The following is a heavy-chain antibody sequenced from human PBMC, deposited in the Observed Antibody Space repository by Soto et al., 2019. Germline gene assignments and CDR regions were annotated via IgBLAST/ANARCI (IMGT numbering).Heavy chain of an antibody. CDR3: ARDFQHGLYYYDSSGYSPLDY. Sequence: QVQLVESGGGVVQPGRSLRLSCAASGFTFSSYAMHWVRQAPGKGLEWVAVISYDGSNKYYADSVKGRFTISRDNSKNTLYLQMNSLRAEDTAVYYCARDFQHGLYYYDSSGYSPLDYWGQGTLVTVSS. D-gene: IGHD3-22*01. CDR2: ISYDGSNK. V-gene: IGHV3-30-3*01. CDR1: GFTFSSYA. J-gene: IGHJ4*02.